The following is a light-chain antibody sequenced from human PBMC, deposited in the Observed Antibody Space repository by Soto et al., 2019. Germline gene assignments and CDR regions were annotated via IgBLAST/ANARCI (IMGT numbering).Light chain of an antibody. CDR3: SSYAGSSNV. CDR1: SSDVGGYNY. CDR2: EVN. Sequence: QCVLTQPPSASGSPGQSVAISCTGTSSDVGGYNYVSWYQQHPGKAPKLMIYEVNKRPSGVPDRFSGSKSGNTASLTVSGLQAEDEADYYCSSYAGSSNVFGTGTRSPS. J-gene: IGLJ1*01. V-gene: IGLV2-8*01.